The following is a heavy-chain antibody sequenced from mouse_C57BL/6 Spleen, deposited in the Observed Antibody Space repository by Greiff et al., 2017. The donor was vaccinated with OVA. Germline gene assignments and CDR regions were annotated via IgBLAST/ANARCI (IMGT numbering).Heavy chain of an antibody. Sequence: VQLQQPGAELVRPGSSVKLSCKASGYTFTSYWMHWVKQRPIQGLEWIGNIDPSDSETHYNQKFKDKATLTVDKSSSTAYMQLSSLTSEDSAVYYCARTGYYGDAMDYWGQGTSVTVSS. V-gene: IGHV1-52*01. J-gene: IGHJ4*01. D-gene: IGHD2-3*01. CDR3: ARTGYYGDAMDY. CDR1: GYTFTSYW. CDR2: IDPSDSET.